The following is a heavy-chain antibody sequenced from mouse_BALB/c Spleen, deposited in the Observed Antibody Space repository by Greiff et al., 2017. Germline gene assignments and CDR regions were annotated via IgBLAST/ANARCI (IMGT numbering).Heavy chain of an antibody. CDR2: INPDSSTI. CDR1: GFDFSRYR. J-gene: IGHJ4*01. V-gene: IGHV4-1*02. CDR3: ARKGADYYAMDY. Sequence: DVQLQESGGGLVQPGGSLKLSCAASGFDFSRYRMSWVRQAPGKGLEWIGEINPDSSTINYTPSLKDKFIISRDNAKNTLYLQMSKVRSEDTALYYCARKGADYYAMDYWGQGTSVTVSS.